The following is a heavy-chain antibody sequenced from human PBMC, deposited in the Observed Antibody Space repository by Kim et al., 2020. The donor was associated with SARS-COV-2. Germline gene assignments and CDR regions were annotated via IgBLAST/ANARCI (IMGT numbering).Heavy chain of an antibody. Sequence: ASVKVSCKASGYTFTSYAMNWVRQAPGQGLEWMGWINTNTGNPTYAQGFTGRFVFSLDTSVSTAYLQISSLKAEDTAVYYCFSNPRGSSSWQGWFDPWGQGTLVTVSS. D-gene: IGHD6-13*01. J-gene: IGHJ5*02. V-gene: IGHV7-4-1*02. CDR3: FSNPRGSSSWQGWFDP. CDR1: GYTFTSYA. CDR2: INTNTGNP.